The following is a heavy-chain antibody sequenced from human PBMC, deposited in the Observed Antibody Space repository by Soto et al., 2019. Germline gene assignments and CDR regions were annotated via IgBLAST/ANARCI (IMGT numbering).Heavy chain of an antibody. CDR3: ARGRATPSEFDS. J-gene: IGHJ4*02. D-gene: IGHD1-26*01. V-gene: IGHV4-34*02. Sequence: QVQLQQWGAGLVKASGTLSLACGVSGGSFSGYYWYWIRQPPGRRLEWIGEITESGTTNYNPSFQSRAALSVDTSKAEFSLRLTSLTAADTAVYYCARGRATPSEFDSWGQGILVTVSS. CDR1: GGSFSGYY. CDR2: ITESGTT.